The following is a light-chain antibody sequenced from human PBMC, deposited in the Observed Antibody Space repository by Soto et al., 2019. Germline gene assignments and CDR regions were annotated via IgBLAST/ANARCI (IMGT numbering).Light chain of an antibody. Sequence: EIVLTQSPGTLSLSPGERATLSCRASQSVSSYLAWYQQKPGQAPRLLIYDASNRATGIPARFSGSGSGTEFTLTISSLEPEDFEVYYCQQRSNWRITFGQGTRLEI. CDR3: QQRSNWRIT. CDR1: QSVSSY. CDR2: DAS. V-gene: IGKV3-11*01. J-gene: IGKJ5*01.